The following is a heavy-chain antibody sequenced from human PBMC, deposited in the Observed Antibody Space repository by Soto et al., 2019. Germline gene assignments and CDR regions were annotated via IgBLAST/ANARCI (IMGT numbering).Heavy chain of an antibody. CDR2: IIPIFGTA. Sequence: ASVKVSCKASGGTFSSYAISWVRQAPGQGLEWMGGIIPIFGTANYAQKFQGRVTITADESTSTAYMELSSLRSEDTAVYYCARVSYYDSSSKSAPTGFDYWGQGTLVTVSS. V-gene: IGHV1-69*13. CDR1: GGTFSSYA. CDR3: ARVSYYDSSSKSAPTGFDY. D-gene: IGHD3-22*01. J-gene: IGHJ4*02.